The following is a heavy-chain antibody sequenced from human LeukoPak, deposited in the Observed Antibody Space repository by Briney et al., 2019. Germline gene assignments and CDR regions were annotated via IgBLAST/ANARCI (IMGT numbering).Heavy chain of an antibody. J-gene: IGHJ4*02. D-gene: IGHD3-16*01. CDR1: GFTFSNYD. CDR3: ARRTYVDY. Sequence: GGSLRLSCAASGFTFSNYDMIWVRQAPEKGLEWVSYISTSGGSTNYADSVKGRFTISRDNAKNSLYLQMNSLRAEDTALYYCARRTYVDYWGQGTLVTVSS. V-gene: IGHV3-48*03. CDR2: ISTSGGST.